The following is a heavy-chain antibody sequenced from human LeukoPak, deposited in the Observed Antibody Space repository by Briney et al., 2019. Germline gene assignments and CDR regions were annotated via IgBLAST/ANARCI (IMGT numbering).Heavy chain of an antibody. CDR2: ISSSGSTI. Sequence: GGSLRLSCAASGFTFSDYYMSWIRQAPGKGLEWVSYISSSGSTIYYADSVKGRFTISRDNAKNSLYLQMNSLRAEDTAVYYCFGTPKDILTGYYRIGAFDIWGQGTMVTVSS. D-gene: IGHD3-9*01. CDR3: FGTPKDILTGYYRIGAFDI. CDR1: GFTFSDYY. V-gene: IGHV3-11*04. J-gene: IGHJ3*02.